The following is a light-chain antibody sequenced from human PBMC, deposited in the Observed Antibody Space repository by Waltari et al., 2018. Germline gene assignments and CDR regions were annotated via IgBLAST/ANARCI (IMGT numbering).Light chain of an antibody. V-gene: IGKV3-20*01. J-gene: IGKJ1*01. CDR3: QHYVRLPVT. CDR2: AAS. Sequence: EVVLTQSPGTLSLSPGETAHLPCRASQSVGRTLAWYQQKPGQAPRLLIYAASTRATGIPDRFSGSGSGTDFRLTISRLEPEDFAVYYCQHYVRLPVTFGQGTTVELK. CDR1: QSVGRT.